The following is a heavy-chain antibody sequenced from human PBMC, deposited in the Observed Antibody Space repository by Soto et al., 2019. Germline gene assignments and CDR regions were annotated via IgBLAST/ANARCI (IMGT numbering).Heavy chain of an antibody. CDR2: ISSSSSTI. D-gene: IGHD3-3*01. Sequence: GGSLRLSCAASGFTFSSYSMNWVRQAPGKGLEWVSYISSSSSTIYYADSVKGRFTISRDNAKNSLYLQMNSLRAEDTAVYYCASAEYYDFWSGELDYWGQGTLVTVSS. CDR1: GFTFSSYS. CDR3: ASAEYYDFWSGELDY. J-gene: IGHJ4*02. V-gene: IGHV3-48*01.